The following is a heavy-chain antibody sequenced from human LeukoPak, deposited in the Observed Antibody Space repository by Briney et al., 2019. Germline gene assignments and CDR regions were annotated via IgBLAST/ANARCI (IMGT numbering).Heavy chain of an antibody. CDR1: GYSFTDNF. Sequence: ASVKVSCKASGYSFTDNFLHWVRQAPGQGLEWLGWINPDSDGTKYAQKFQGRVTMTRDTSISTAYVELSRLRSDDTAIYYCARGSVGTVTTFDYWGQGTLVTVSS. CDR2: INPDSDGT. V-gene: IGHV1-2*02. CDR3: ARGSVGTVTTFDY. D-gene: IGHD4-17*01. J-gene: IGHJ4*02.